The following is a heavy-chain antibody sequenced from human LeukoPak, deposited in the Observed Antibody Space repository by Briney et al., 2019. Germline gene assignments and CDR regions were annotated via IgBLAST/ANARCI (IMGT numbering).Heavy chain of an antibody. CDR2: ILSAGSHH. CDR1: VFNFSTYV. D-gene: IGHD4-17*01. J-gene: IGHJ4*02. V-gene: IGHV3-30*02. CDR3: PKGLGDYDDFRLGY. Sequence: PGGSLRLSCAASVFNFSTYVFPSVRQTPAKGLERVEFILSAGSHHYYADSVTGRFTISREHSTNTLYLQMNSPRSGDTAVYYCPKGLGDYDDFRLGYWGQGTLVTVSS.